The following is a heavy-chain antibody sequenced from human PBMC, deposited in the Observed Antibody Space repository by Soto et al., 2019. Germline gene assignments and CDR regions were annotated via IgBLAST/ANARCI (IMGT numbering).Heavy chain of an antibody. CDR2: IYPGDSDT. Sequence: CKGSGYSFTSYWIGWVRQMPGKGLEWMGIIYPGDSDTRYSPSFQGQVTISADKSISTAYLQWSSLRASDTAMYYCARRGDCSSTTCPLDVWGQGTTVTVSS. J-gene: IGHJ6*02. CDR3: ARRGDCSSTTCPLDV. D-gene: IGHD2-2*01. CDR1: GYSFTSYW. V-gene: IGHV5-51*01.